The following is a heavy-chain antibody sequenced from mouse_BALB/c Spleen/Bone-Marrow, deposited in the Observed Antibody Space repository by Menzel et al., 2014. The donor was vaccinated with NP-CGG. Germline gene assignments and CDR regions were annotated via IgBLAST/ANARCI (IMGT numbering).Heavy chain of an antibody. D-gene: IGHD2-1*01. V-gene: IGHV5-4*02. CDR3: ARGGNYGAMDY. CDR2: ISDGGSYT. CDR1: GFTFSDYY. Sequence: EMKLVESGGGLVKPGGSLKLSCASSGFTFSDYYMYWVRQTPEKRLEWVATISDGGSYTYYPDSVKGRFTISRDNAKNRLYLQMSSLKSEDTAMYYCARGGNYGAMDYWDQGTSVTIAS. J-gene: IGHJ4*01.